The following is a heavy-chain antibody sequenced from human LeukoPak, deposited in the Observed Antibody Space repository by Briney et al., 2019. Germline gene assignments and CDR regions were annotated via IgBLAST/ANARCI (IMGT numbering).Heavy chain of an antibody. V-gene: IGHV4-34*01. Sequence: PSETLSLTCAVYGGSFSGYYWSWIRQPPGKGLEWIGEINHSGSTNYNPSLKSRVTISVDTSKNQFSLKLSSVTAADTAVYYCARSTMYYSGSGTGRGYFQHWGQGTLVTVSS. CDR2: INHSGST. D-gene: IGHD3-10*01. J-gene: IGHJ1*01. CDR3: ARSTMYYSGSGTGRGYFQH. CDR1: GGSFSGYY.